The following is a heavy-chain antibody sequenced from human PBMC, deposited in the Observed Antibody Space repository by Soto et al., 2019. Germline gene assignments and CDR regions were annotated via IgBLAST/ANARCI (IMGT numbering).Heavy chain of an antibody. V-gene: IGHV1-3*01. Sequence: GASVKVSCKASGYTFTSYAMHWVRQAPGQRLEWMGWINAGNGNTKYSQKSQGRVTITRDTSASTAYMELSSLRSEDTAVYYCARDLQRFAGYPWGQGTRVTVSS. J-gene: IGHJ5*02. CDR2: INAGNGNT. CDR3: ARDLQRFAGYP. D-gene: IGHD3-3*01. CDR1: GYTFTSYA.